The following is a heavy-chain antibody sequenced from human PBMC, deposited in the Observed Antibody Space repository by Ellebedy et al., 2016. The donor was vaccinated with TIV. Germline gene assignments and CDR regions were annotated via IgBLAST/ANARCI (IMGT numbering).Heavy chain of an antibody. Sequence: GSLRLSXTVSGVSISNYYWSWIRQPAGKELQWIATIHHSGVTYYSPPLKSRVTISVDTSKNQFFLSLRSVTAADTAVYFCARDSGLLWFGELYEPPWYFDLWGRGTLVTVSS. CDR1: GVSISNYY. V-gene: IGHV4-4*07. CDR2: IHHSGVT. CDR3: ARDSGLLWFGELYEPPWYFDL. J-gene: IGHJ2*01. D-gene: IGHD3-10*01.